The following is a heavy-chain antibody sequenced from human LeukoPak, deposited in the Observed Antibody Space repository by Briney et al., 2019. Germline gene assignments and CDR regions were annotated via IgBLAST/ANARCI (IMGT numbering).Heavy chain of an antibody. CDR1: GDSVSSNSAT. D-gene: IGHD3-16*02. J-gene: IGHJ4*02. CDR2: TYYRSKWYN. CDR3: ARAVQGYQDY. Sequence: SQTLSLTCGISGDSVSSNSATWNCIRHSPSRGLELLGRTYYRSKWYNEYAVSVKGRININPDTCKNQFSQQLKSVNPEDTALYYCARAVQGYQDYWGQGTLVTVSS. V-gene: IGHV6-1*01.